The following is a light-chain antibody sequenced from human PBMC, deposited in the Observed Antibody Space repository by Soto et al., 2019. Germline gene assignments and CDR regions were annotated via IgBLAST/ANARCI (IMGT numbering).Light chain of an antibody. CDR2: VAS. Sequence: EIVLTQSPGTLSLSSGARVTLSCRASQSVRSNYLAWYQQKPGQAPRLLIYVASTRATGIPDRFSGSGSGTDFSLTISRLEPEDFAVYYRQQYGSSPYTFGQGTKLE. V-gene: IGKV3-20*01. CDR1: QSVRSNY. J-gene: IGKJ2*01. CDR3: QQYGSSPYT.